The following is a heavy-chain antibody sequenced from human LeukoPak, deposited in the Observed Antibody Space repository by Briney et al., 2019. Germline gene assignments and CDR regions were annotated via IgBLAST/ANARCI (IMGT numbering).Heavy chain of an antibody. J-gene: IGHJ6*03. CDR3: ARALGQQLVRGYYYMDV. CDR2: IIPIFGTA. CDR1: GGTFSSYA. V-gene: IGHV1-69*06. D-gene: IGHD6-13*01. Sequence: SVKVSCKASGGTFSSYAISWVRQAPGQGLEWMGGIIPIFGTANYAQKFQGRVTITADKSTSTAYMELSSLRSEDTAVYYCARALGQQLVRGYYYMDVWGKGTTVTVSS.